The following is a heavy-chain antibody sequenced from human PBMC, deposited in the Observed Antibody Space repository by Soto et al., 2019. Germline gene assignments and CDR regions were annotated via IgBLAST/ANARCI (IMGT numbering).Heavy chain of an antibody. CDR3: VSWDDIVVSSD. V-gene: IGHV3-7*01. CDR2: INQAGSQT. CDR1: GFTFSANW. D-gene: IGHD5-12*01. J-gene: IGHJ4*02. Sequence: GGALRLSCAASGFTFSANWMSWLRQAPGKGLEWVAHINQAGSQTLYVDSVKGRFTISRDNAKNSVYLQMNSLRADDTAVYYCVSWDDIVVSSDWGQGILVTVSS.